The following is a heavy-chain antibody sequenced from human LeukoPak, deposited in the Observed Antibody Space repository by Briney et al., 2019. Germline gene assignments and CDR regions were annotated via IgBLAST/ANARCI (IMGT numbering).Heavy chain of an antibody. CDR3: AVAGTAFDFDY. CDR2: ISADKGNT. CDR1: GYTFNSYG. J-gene: IGHJ4*02. Sequence: VKVSCKASGYTFNSYGISWVRQAPGQGLEWMGRISADKGNTKYAQKFQGRVTMTTDTSTSTAYVELRSLRSDDTAVYYCAVAGTAFDFDYWGQGTLVTVSS. V-gene: IGHV1-18*01. D-gene: IGHD6-19*01.